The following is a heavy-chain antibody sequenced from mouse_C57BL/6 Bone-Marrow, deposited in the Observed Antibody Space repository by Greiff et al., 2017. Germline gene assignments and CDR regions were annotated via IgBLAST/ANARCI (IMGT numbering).Heavy chain of an antibody. CDR3: APNWFAY. V-gene: IGHV14-3*01. J-gene: IGHJ3*01. CDR1: GFNIKNTY. Sequence: VQLKESVAELVRPGASVTLSCTASGFNIKNTYMHWVKQRPVHGLEWIGRIDPANGNTTYAPKFKGKALLTADTSSNTAYLQLSSLTAEDTAIYYCAPNWFAYWGQGTLVTVSA. CDR2: IDPANGNT.